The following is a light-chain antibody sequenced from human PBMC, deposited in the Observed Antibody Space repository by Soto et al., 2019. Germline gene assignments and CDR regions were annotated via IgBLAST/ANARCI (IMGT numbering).Light chain of an antibody. CDR2: AAS. V-gene: IGKV1-27*01. CDR1: QVISNY. CDR3: QKYNSGPVT. J-gene: IGKJ2*01. Sequence: DIQMTQSPSSLSASVGDRVTITCRASQVISNYLAWYQQKPGQPPKLLIYAASTLQSGVSYRFSGGGSETDFTLTISSLQPEDVSTYYCQKYNSGPVTFGQGTKLEIK.